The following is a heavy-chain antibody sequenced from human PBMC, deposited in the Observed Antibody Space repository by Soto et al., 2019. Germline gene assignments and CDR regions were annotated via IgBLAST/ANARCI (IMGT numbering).Heavy chain of an antibody. J-gene: IGHJ6*02. CDR1: GGSINSGGYD. D-gene: IGHD2-8*02. CDR3: ARGLVGYGASRGLDV. V-gene: IGHV4-31*03. Sequence: QVQLQESGPGLVKPSQTLSLTCTVSGGSINSGGYDWNWIRQHPGKGLEWIGYMYNSGSTYNPSLKSRVTMSVDTYKNQFSLKLNSVTAADTAVYYCARGLVGYGASRGLDVWGQGTTVTVSS. CDR2: MYNSGST.